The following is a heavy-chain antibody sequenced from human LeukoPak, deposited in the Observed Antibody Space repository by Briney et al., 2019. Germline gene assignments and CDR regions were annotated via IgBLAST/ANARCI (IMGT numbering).Heavy chain of an antibody. Sequence: SETLSLTCTVSGGSISSSSYYWGWIRQPPGKGLEWIGSIYYSGSTYYNPSLKSRVTISVDTSKNQFSLKLSSVTAADTAVYYCARDGGYDYVWGSYRTNWFDPWGQGIMVTVSS. J-gene: IGHJ5*02. CDR1: GGSISSSSYY. D-gene: IGHD3-16*02. V-gene: IGHV4-39*07. CDR2: IYYSGST. CDR3: ARDGGYDYVWGSYRTNWFDP.